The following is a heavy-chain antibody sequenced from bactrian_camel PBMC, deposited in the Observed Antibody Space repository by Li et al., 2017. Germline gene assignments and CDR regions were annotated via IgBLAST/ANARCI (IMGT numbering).Heavy chain of an antibody. J-gene: IGHJ6*01. CDR1: GYTGRTGC. D-gene: IGHD2*01. Sequence: HAQLVESGGGSVQAGGSLRLSCVASGYTGRTGCMGWFRQSSGVQREGVAVIDNDGSEIYVDSVKGRFTISNDKSWMTVHLQMDNLKAEDTATYYCAARVAFRRGGYCYPTQPDFGAVGQGTQVTVS. V-gene: IGHV3S53*01. CDR3: AARVAFRRGGYCYPTQPDFGA. CDR2: IDNDGSE.